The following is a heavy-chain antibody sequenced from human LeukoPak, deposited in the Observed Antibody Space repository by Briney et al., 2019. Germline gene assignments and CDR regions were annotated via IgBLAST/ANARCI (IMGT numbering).Heavy chain of an antibody. CDR3: ARDVRYASGWSTPES. J-gene: IGHJ5*02. D-gene: IGHD6-19*01. CDR1: GGSISDHY. CDR2: IYSSGSA. Sequence: SETLSLTCTVSGGSISDHYWSWIRQPSGKGLEWMGRIYSSGSANYSPPLKSRVSMSVDTSNNYFSLNLTSVTAADPALYFCARDVRYASGWSTPESWGQGILVTVSS. V-gene: IGHV4-4*07.